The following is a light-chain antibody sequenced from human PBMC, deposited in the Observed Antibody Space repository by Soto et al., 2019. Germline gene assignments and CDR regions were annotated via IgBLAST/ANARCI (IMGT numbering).Light chain of an antibody. J-gene: IGKJ1*01. CDR1: QSVGSD. Sequence: DIVMTQSPGSLSVSPGERVTLSCRASQSVGSDLAWYQQKPGQAPRLLSYGASTRATGIPARFSGSGSGTEFTLTISSLQSGDFAVYYCQQYNNWPRTFGQGTKVDIK. CDR2: GAS. V-gene: IGKV3-15*01. CDR3: QQYNNWPRT.